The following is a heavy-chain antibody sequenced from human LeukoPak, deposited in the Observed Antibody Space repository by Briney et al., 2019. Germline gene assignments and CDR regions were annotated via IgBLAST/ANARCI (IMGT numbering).Heavy chain of an antibody. Sequence: PGGSLRLSCAASGFTFSSYWMTWVRQAPGKGLAWVANINQDGSGKYYVDSVKSRFTISRDNAKNSLYLQMNSLGAEDTAVYYCAELGITMIGGVWGKGTTVTISS. CDR1: GFTFSSYW. V-gene: IGHV3-7*01. D-gene: IGHD3-10*02. J-gene: IGHJ6*04. CDR3: AELGITMIGGV. CDR2: INQDGSGK.